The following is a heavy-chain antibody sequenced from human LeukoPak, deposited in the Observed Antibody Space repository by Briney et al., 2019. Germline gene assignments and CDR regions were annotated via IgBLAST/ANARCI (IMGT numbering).Heavy chain of an antibody. CDR2: INHSGST. V-gene: IGHV4-34*01. Sequence: SETLSHTCAVYGGSFSGYYWSWIRQPPGKGLEWIGEINHSGSTNYNPSLKSRVTISVDTSKNLFSLKLSSVTAADTAVYYCARGRRGNSPLFYWGQGTLATVSS. CDR1: GGSFSGYY. CDR3: ARGRRGNSPLFY. J-gene: IGHJ4*02. D-gene: IGHD4-23*01.